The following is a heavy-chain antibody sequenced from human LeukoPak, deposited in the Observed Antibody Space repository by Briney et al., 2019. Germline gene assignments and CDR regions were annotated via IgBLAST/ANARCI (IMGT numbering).Heavy chain of an antibody. J-gene: IGHJ4*02. Sequence: SETLSLTCAVYGGSFSGYYWSWIRQPPGKGLECIGEINHSGSTNYNPSLKSRVTISVDTSKNQFSLKLSSVTAADTAVYYCARVGVVRGVIIPFDYWGQGTLVTVSS. CDR2: INHSGST. CDR1: GGSFSGYY. D-gene: IGHD3-10*01. V-gene: IGHV4-34*01. CDR3: ARVGVVRGVIIPFDY.